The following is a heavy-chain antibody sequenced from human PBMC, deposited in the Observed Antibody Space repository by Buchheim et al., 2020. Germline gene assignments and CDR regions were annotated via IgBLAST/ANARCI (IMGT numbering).Heavy chain of an antibody. CDR1: GYTFTAYY. J-gene: IGHJ4*02. V-gene: IGHV1-2*02. Sequence: QVHLVQSGPEVKKPGASVKVSCRSSGYTFTAYYIHWVRQAPGQGLEWMGWINPRNGVTNYAPKFQDMVTMTRATSVMTVYMELRSLRSDDTARYYCAREDNWNPTSFDGWGQGTL. CDR2: INPRNGVT. D-gene: IGHD1-20*01. CDR3: AREDNWNPTSFDG.